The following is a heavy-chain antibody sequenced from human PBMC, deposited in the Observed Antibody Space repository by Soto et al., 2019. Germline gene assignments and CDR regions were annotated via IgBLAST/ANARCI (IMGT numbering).Heavy chain of an antibody. CDR3: ARGAEDFSSGYYSEY. CDR1: GYTFSRHG. CDR2: SGNT. D-gene: IGHD3-3*01. Sequence: QVQLVQSGAEVKKPGASVTVSCKASGYTFSRHGINWVRQAPGQGLEWMAWSGNTNYEQKFQGRLTLTTNPSTRRAYMDLRSLRSDDTAVYYCARGAEDFSSGYYSEYWGQGTLVTVSS. V-gene: IGHV1-18*04. J-gene: IGHJ4*02.